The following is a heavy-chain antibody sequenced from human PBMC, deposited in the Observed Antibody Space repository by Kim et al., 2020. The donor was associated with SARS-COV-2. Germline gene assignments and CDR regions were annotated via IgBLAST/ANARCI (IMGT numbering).Heavy chain of an antibody. D-gene: IGHD3-3*01. Sequence: ASVKVSCKASGYTFTGYYMHWVRQAPGQGLEWMGRINPNSGGTNYAQKFQGRVTMTRDTSISTAYMELSRLRSDDTAVYYCARSAMVFGVVTNLYYFDYWGQGTLVTVSS. V-gene: IGHV1-2*06. CDR2: INPNSGGT. J-gene: IGHJ4*02. CDR1: GYTFTGYY. CDR3: ARSAMVFGVVTNLYYFDY.